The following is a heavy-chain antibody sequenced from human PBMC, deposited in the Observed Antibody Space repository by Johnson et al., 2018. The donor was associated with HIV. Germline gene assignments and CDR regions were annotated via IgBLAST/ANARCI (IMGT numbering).Heavy chain of an antibody. CDR3: ATGNYYGSGSYAGYSARFDI. V-gene: IGHV3-33*03. D-gene: IGHD3-10*01. J-gene: IGHJ3*02. CDR1: GFTFSTYG. CDR2: MWYDGSNK. Sequence: VQLVESGGGVVQPGRSLRLSCAASGFTFSTYGMHWVRQAPGKGLEWVAVMWYDGSNKYYADSVKGRFTISRDNAKNSLYLQMNSLRAGDTAVYYCATGNYYGSGSYAGYSARFDIWGQGTMVTVSS.